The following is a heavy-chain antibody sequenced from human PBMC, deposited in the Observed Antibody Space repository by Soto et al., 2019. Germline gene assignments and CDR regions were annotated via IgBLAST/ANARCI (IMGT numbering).Heavy chain of an antibody. D-gene: IGHD5-18*01. Sequence: EVQLLESGGGLVQPGGSLRLSCAASAFTFSSYAMTWVRQAPGKGLEWVSAISSTGGSTYYADSVKGRFTISRDNSKNTLYLQMNSLRAEDTAVYFCAKDRIQLWTYLHSWGQGTVVTVSS. J-gene: IGHJ4*02. CDR2: ISSTGGST. CDR3: AKDRIQLWTYLHS. V-gene: IGHV3-23*01. CDR1: AFTFSSYA.